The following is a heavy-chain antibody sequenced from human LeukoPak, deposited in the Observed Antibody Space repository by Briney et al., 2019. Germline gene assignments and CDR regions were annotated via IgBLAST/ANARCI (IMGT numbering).Heavy chain of an antibody. CDR3: ATPAAGPGAEYSLY. CDR1: GFTFSSHG. V-gene: IGHV3-21*01. J-gene: IGHJ1*01. CDR2: ISATGVDI. D-gene: IGHD6-13*01. Sequence: PGGSLRLSCAAFGFTFSSHGMNWIRQAPGKGLEWVSSISATGVDIYYADSVKGRLTISRDNAKNSLYLQMNSLRAEDTAVYYCATPAAGPGAEYSLYWGQGTLVIVSS.